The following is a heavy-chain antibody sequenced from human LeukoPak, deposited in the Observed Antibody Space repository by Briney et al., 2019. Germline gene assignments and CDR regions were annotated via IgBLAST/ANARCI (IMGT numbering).Heavy chain of an antibody. Sequence: PGRSLRLSCAASGFTISNYGMHWVRQAPGKGLEWVAVIWFDGTNKYYADSVRGRFTISRDNSKNTLYLQMSSLRAEDTAVYYCARDRGVAAHLDYWGQGTLVTVSS. J-gene: IGHJ4*02. CDR2: IWFDGTNK. D-gene: IGHD5-12*01. CDR1: GFTISNYG. CDR3: ARDRGVAAHLDY. V-gene: IGHV3-33*01.